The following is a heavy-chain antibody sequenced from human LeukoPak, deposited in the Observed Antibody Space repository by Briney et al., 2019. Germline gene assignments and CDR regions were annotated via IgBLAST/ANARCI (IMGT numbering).Heavy chain of an antibody. J-gene: IGHJ6*03. D-gene: IGHD6-19*01. Sequence: GGSLRLSCAASGIAVSSNYMSWVRQAPGKGLEWVSSISSSSSYIYYADSVKGRFTISRDNAKNSLYLQMNSLRAEDTAVYYCARDGYSSGWYYYYMDVWGKGTTVTVSS. CDR3: ARDGYSSGWYYYYMDV. CDR1: GIAVSSNY. V-gene: IGHV3-21*01. CDR2: ISSSSSYI.